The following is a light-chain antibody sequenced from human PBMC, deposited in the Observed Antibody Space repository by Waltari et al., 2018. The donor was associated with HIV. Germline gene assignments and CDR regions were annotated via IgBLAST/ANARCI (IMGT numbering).Light chain of an antibody. Sequence: QSVLTQPPSTSGTPGQRVTISCSGSSPNIGSNTVSWFQQLPGKAPKVLIYGKNQRPSGVPDRVSGSKSGTSASLAIGGLQSEDEADYYCAAWDYSLNGPVFGGGTTLTVL. J-gene: IGLJ2*01. V-gene: IGLV1-44*01. CDR3: AAWDYSLNGPV. CDR2: GKN. CDR1: SPNIGSNT.